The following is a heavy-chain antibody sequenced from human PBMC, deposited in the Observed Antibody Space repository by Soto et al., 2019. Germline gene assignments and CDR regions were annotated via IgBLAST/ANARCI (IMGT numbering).Heavy chain of an antibody. CDR3: ARGPPTVTTPYFDY. J-gene: IGHJ4*02. D-gene: IGHD4-17*01. Sequence: GGSLRLSCAASGFTFSSYEMNWVRQAPGKGLEWVSYISSSGSTIYYADSVKGRFTTSRDNAKNSLYLQMNSLRAEDTAVYYCARGPPTVTTPYFDYWGQGTLVTVSS. CDR1: GFTFSSYE. V-gene: IGHV3-48*03. CDR2: ISSSGSTI.